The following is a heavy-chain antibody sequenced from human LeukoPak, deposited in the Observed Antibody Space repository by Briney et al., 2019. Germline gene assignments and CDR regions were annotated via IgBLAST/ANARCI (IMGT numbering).Heavy chain of an antibody. J-gene: IGHJ4*02. CDR2: INHSGST. CDR1: SGSFSGFY. Sequence: PSETLSLTCAVYSGSFSGFYWSWIRQPPGKGLEWIGEINHSGSTNYNPSLKSRVTISVDTSKNQFSLKLSSVTAADTAVYYCARGDLGYCSGGSCYLYYFDYWGQGTLVTVSS. V-gene: IGHV4-34*01. D-gene: IGHD2-15*01. CDR3: ARGDLGYCSGGSCYLYYFDY.